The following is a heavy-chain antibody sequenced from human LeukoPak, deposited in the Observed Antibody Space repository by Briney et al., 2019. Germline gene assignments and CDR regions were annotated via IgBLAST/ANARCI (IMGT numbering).Heavy chain of an antibody. J-gene: IGHJ4*02. CDR3: AKGKITFGGVIVRVTPFDY. V-gene: IGHV3-9*01. CDR2: ISWNSSSI. D-gene: IGHD3-16*02. CDR1: GFTFDDYA. Sequence: SGRSLRLSCAASGFTFDDYAMHWVRQAPGKGLEWVSGISWNSSSIGYADSVKGRFTISRDNAKNSLYLQMNSLRAEDTAVYYCAKGKITFGGVIVRVTPFDYWGQGTLVTVSS.